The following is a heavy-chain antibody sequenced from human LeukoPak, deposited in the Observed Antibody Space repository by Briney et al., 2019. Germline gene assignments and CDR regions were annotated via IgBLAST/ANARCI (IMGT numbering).Heavy chain of an antibody. J-gene: IGHJ5*02. CDR3: ARDVRARTYSGYENWFDP. Sequence: SETLSLTCTVSGDSISSYYWSWIRQPPGKGLEWIGYIYYSGSTNYNPSLKSRVTISVDTSKNQFSLKLSSVTAADTAVYYCARDVRARTYSGYENWFDPWGQGTLVTVSS. CDR1: GDSISSYY. CDR2: IYYSGST. D-gene: IGHD5-12*01. V-gene: IGHV4-59*01.